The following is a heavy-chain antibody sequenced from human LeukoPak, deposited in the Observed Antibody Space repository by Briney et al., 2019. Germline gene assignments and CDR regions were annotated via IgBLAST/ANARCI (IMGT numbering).Heavy chain of an antibody. V-gene: IGHV4-34*01. J-gene: IGHJ4*02. D-gene: IGHD6-19*01. Sequence: SETLSLTCAVYGGSFSGYYWSWIRQPPGKGLEWIGEINHSGSTNYNPSLKSRVTISVDTSKNQFSLTLSSVTAADSAVYYCTRKFVSGWYGDVGYFDYWRQGTLVTVSS. CDR2: INHSGST. CDR1: GGSFSGYY. CDR3: TRKFVSGWYGDVGYFDY.